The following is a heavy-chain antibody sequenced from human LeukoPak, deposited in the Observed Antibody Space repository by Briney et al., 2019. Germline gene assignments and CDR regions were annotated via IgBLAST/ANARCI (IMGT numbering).Heavy chain of an antibody. Sequence: GGSLRLSCAASGFTFSSYAMSWVRQAPGKGLEWVSAISGSGGSTYYADSVKGRFTISSDNSKNTLYLQMNSLRAEDTAVYYCAKRNAVVVVAATESWFDPWGQGTLVTVSS. CDR1: GFTFSSYA. D-gene: IGHD2-15*01. CDR3: AKRNAVVVVAATESWFDP. CDR2: ISGSGGST. J-gene: IGHJ5*02. V-gene: IGHV3-23*01.